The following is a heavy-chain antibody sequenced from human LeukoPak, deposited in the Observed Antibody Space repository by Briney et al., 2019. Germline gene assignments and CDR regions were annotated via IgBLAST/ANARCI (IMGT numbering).Heavy chain of an antibody. CDR3: ARGAGDCSGSSCYSGYYYAMDV. CDR1: GGSISSFY. CDR2: IYYSGTI. D-gene: IGHD2-15*01. J-gene: IGHJ6*02. V-gene: IGHV4-59*01. Sequence: PSETLSLTCTVSGGSISSFYWSWIRQPPGKGLEWIGYIYYSGTINYNPSLKSRVTISVDTSKNQFSLKMRSVTAADTVVYYCARGAGDCSGSSCYSGYYYAMDVWGQGTTVTVSS.